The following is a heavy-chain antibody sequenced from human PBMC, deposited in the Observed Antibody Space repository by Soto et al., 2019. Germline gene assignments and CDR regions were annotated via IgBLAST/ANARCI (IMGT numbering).Heavy chain of an antibody. Sequence: QVQLVESGGGVVQPGRSLRLSCAASGFTFSSYAMHWVRQAPGKGLEWVAFMSYGGSDKYYADSVKGRFTISRDNSKNTLHLQMNSLRAEDTAVYYCARREGFWSGYFYYYGMDVWGQGTTVTVSS. V-gene: IGHV3-30-3*01. J-gene: IGHJ6*02. CDR2: MSYGGSDK. CDR3: ARREGFWSGYFYYYGMDV. CDR1: GFTFSSYA. D-gene: IGHD3-3*01.